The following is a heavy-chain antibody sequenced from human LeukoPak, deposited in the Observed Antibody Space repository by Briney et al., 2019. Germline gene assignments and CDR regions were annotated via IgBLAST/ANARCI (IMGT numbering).Heavy chain of an antibody. CDR1: GGSFSGYY. Sequence: SETLSLTCAVYGGSFSGYYWSWIRQPPGKGLEWIGEINHSGSTNYNPSLKSRVTISVDTSKNQFSLKLSSVTAADTAVYYCARVIGIVVVPAARIFDYWGQGTLVTVSS. D-gene: IGHD2-2*01. V-gene: IGHV4-34*01. CDR2: INHSGST. CDR3: ARVIGIVVVPAARIFDY. J-gene: IGHJ4*02.